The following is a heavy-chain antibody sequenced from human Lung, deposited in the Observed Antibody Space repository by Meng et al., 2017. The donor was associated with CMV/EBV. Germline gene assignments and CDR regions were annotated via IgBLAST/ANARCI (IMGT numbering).Heavy chain of an antibody. D-gene: IGHD2-2*01. V-gene: IGHV3-30*02. CDR2: IRYDGSNK. J-gene: IGHJ6*02. Sequence: GGSLRLSXAASGFTFSSYGMHWVRQAPGKGLEWVAFIRYDGSNKYYADSVKGRFTISRDNSKNTLYLQMNSLRAEDTAVYYCAKVVRLGYCSSTSCPARSYYYYGMDVWGQGTTVTSSS. CDR1: GFTFSSYG. CDR3: AKVVRLGYCSSTSCPARSYYYYGMDV.